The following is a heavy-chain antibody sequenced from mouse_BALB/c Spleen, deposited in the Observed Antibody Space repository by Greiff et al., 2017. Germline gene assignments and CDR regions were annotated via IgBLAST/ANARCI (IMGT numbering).Heavy chain of an antibody. V-gene: IGHV1S127*01. D-gene: IGHD1-1*01. J-gene: IGHJ4*01. CDR2: IDPSDSYT. Sequence: QVQLQQPGAELVKPGASVKMSCKASGYTFTSYWMHWVKQRPGQGLEWIGVIDPSDSYTSYNQKFKGKATLTVDTSSSTAYMQLSSLTSEDSAVYYCTRRIGYYGSSYVYYAMDYWGQGTSVTVSS. CDR3: TRRIGYYGSSYVYYAMDY. CDR1: GYTFTSYW.